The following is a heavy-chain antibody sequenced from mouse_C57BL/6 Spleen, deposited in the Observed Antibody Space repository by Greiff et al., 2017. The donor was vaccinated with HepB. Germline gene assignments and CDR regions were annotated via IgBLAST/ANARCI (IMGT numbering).Heavy chain of an antibody. CDR3: ARDDWDEAWFAY. V-gene: IGHV5-4*01. CDR1: GFTFSSYA. CDR2: ISDGGSYT. D-gene: IGHD4-1*01. J-gene: IGHJ3*01. Sequence: EVQRVESGGGLVKPGGSLKLSCAASGFTFSSYAMSWVRQTPEKRLEWVATISDGGSYTYYPDNVKGRFTISRDNAKNNLYLQMSHLKSEDTAMYYCARDDWDEAWFAYWGQGTLVTVSA.